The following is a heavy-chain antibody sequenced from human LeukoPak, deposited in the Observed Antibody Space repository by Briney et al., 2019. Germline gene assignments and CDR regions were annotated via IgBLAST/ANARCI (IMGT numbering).Heavy chain of an antibody. D-gene: IGHD3-10*01. CDR1: GGTFSSYT. Sequence: SVKVSCKASGGTFSSYTISWVRQAPGQGLEWMGRIIPILGIANYAQKFQGRVTITTDKSTSTAYMELSSLRSEDTAVYYCAREVTMVRGVIITPYLDYWGQGTLVTVSS. CDR2: IIPILGIA. V-gene: IGHV1-69*04. J-gene: IGHJ4*02. CDR3: AREVTMVRGVIITPYLDY.